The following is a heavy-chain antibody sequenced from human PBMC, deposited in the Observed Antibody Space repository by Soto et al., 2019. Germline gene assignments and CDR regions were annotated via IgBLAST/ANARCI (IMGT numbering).Heavy chain of an antibody. V-gene: IGHV1-18*01. J-gene: IGHJ4*02. CDR3: AKDRGYGYRFAH. Sequence: ASVKVSCKASGYTFTSYGINWVRQAPGQGLEWMGWISANNGNTHYAQKLQGRVTMTTDTSTGTAYMEMRSLRSGDTATYYCAKDRGYGYRFAHWGQGTLVTVSS. D-gene: IGHD3-16*01. CDR2: ISANNGNT. CDR1: GYTFTSYG.